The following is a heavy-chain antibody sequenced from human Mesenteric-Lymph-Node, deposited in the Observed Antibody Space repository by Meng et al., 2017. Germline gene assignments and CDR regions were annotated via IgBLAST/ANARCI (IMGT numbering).Heavy chain of an antibody. J-gene: IGHJ3*02. CDR2: IYSDGNT. V-gene: IGHV3-53*01. CDR1: GFTVSSSY. CDR3: TRDRVASSGYAYDGFDI. Sequence: GESLKISCAASGFTVSSSYMTWVRQAPGKGLEWVSVIYSDGNTYYADSVKGRFTISRDSSKNTLYLQMNDLRAEDTALYYCTRDRVASSGYAYDGFDIWGQGTMVTVSS. D-gene: IGHD3-22*01.